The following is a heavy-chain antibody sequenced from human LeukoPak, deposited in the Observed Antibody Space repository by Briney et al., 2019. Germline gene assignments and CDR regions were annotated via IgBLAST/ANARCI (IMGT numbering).Heavy chain of an antibody. CDR1: GGSFSGYY. CDR3: ARDSSGWYEAFDI. J-gene: IGHJ3*02. CDR2: INHSGST. V-gene: IGHV4-34*01. D-gene: IGHD6-19*01. Sequence: SETLSLTCAVYGGSFSGYYWSWIRQPPGKGLEWIGEINHSGSTNYNPSLKSRVTISVDTSKNQFSLKLSSVTAADTAVYYCARDSSGWYEAFDIWGQGTMVTVSS.